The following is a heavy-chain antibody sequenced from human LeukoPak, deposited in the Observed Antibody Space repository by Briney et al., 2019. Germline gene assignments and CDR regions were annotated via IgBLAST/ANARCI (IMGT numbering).Heavy chain of an antibody. V-gene: IGHV4-38-2*02. CDR2: IYHSGST. CDR1: GYSISSGYY. J-gene: IGHJ4*02. D-gene: IGHD2/OR15-2a*01. CDR3: ARHNRGTHSSFDY. Sequence: SETLSLTCTVSGYSISSGYYWGWIRQPPGKGLEWIGSIYHSGSTYYNPSLKSRVTISVDTSKNQFSLKLSSVTAADTAVYYCARHNRGTHSSFDYWGQGTLVTVSS.